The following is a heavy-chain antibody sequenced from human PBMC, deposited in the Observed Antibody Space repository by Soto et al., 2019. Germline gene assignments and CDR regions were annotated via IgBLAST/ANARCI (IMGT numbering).Heavy chain of an antibody. D-gene: IGHD6-19*01. CDR2: ISYDGSNK. CDR3: ARDLLEYSSGWYGFRTLHGMDV. CDR1: GFTFSSYA. V-gene: IGHV3-30-3*01. Sequence: GGSLRLSCAASGFTFSSYAMHWVRQAPGKGLEWVAVISYDGSNKYYADSVKGRFTISRDNSKNTLYLQMNSLRAEDTAVYYCARDLLEYSSGWYGFRTLHGMDVWGQGTTVTVSS. J-gene: IGHJ6*02.